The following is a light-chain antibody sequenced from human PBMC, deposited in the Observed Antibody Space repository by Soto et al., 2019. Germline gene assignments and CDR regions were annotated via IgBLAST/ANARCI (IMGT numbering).Light chain of an antibody. J-gene: IGLJ1*01. CDR2: DVS. CDR3: SSYTSSSTQV. V-gene: IGLV2-14*01. CDR1: SSDVGGYNY. Sequence: QSALTQPASVSGSPGQSITISCTGTSSDVGGYNYVSWYQQHPGKAPKLMIYDVSNRPSGVSNRFSGSKSGNTASLTISGFQAEDEADYYCSSYTSSSTQVFGTGTQLTVL.